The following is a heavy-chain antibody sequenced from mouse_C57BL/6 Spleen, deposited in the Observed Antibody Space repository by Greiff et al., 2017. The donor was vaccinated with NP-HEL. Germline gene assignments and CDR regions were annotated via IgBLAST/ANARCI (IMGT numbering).Heavy chain of an antibody. J-gene: IGHJ2*01. CDR2: INPNYGTT. CDR3: GRSAYDGYYLGD. CDR1: GYSFTDYG. V-gene: IGHV1-39*01. Sequence: EVQLQQSGPELVKPGASVKMSCKASGYSFTDYGMNWVKQSTGQGLEWIGVINPNYGTTSYNQKFKGKATLTVDQSSSTAYMQLISLTSEDSAVYYCGRSAYDGYYLGDWGKGTTLTVSS. D-gene: IGHD2-3*01.